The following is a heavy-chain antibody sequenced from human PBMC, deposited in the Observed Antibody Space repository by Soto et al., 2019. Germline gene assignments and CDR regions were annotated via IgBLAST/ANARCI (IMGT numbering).Heavy chain of an antibody. J-gene: IGHJ4*02. CDR1: GDSVSSNSAA. Sequence: PSQTLSLTCALSGDSVSSNSAAWNWIRQSPSRGLEWLGRTYYRSKWYNDYAVSVKSRITINPDTSKNQFSLQLNSVTPEDTAVYYCASYYGFWSGLGVSVYWCQGTLVTVSS. V-gene: IGHV6-1*01. CDR2: TYYRSKWYN. D-gene: IGHD3-3*01. CDR3: ASYYGFWSGLGVSVY.